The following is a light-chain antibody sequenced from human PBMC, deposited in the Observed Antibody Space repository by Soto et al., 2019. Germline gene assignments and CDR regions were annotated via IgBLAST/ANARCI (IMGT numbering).Light chain of an antibody. CDR2: AAS. V-gene: IGKV1-12*01. CDR1: QGIRSW. CDR3: QQANSFPIT. J-gene: IGKJ5*01. Sequence: DIQMNQAPPFVSASVGDRITITCRASQGIRSWLAWYQQKPGKAPKLLIYAASSLQSGVPSRFSGSGSGTDFTLTISSLQPEDFATYYCQQANSFPITFGQGTRLEIK.